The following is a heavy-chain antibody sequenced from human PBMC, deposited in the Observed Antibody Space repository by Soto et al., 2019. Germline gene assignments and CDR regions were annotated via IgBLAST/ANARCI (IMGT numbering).Heavy chain of an antibody. J-gene: IGHJ6*02. Sequence: PGGSLRLSCADSGFTFSSYAMHWVRQAPGKGLEWVAVISYDGSNKYYADSVKGRFTISRDNSKNTLYLQMNSLRAEDTAVYYCARGPVASYYYYYGMDVWGQGTTVTVSS. V-gene: IGHV3-30-3*01. CDR2: ISYDGSNK. CDR1: GFTFSSYA. CDR3: ARGPVASYYYYYGMDV. D-gene: IGHD5-12*01.